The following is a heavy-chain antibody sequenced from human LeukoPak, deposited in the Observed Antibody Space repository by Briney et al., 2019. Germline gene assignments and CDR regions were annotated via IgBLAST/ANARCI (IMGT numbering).Heavy chain of an antibody. CDR2: IIPIFGTA. CDR1: GGTFSSYA. V-gene: IGHV1-69*13. J-gene: IGHJ6*02. D-gene: IGHD6-6*01. CDR3: ATHSSSSGFYYYYGMDV. Sequence: ASVKVSCKASGGTFSSYAISWVRQAPGQGLEWMGGIIPIFGTANYAQKFQGRVTITADESTSTAYMELSSLRSEDTAVYYCATHSSSSGFYYYYGMDVWGQGTTVTVSS.